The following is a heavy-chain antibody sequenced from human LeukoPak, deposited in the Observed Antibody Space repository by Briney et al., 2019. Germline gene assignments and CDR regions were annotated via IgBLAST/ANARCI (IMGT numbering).Heavy chain of an antibody. J-gene: IGHJ4*02. Sequence: AASVKVSFKASGGTFISYAISWVRQAPGQGLEWIGGIIPIFGTANYAQKFQGRVTITAEESPSTAYVERSSLRSEDTAVYYCARDCGYYYDSSGVLDYWGQGTLVTVSS. CDR2: IIPIFGTA. V-gene: IGHV1-69*13. CDR1: GGTFISYA. D-gene: IGHD3-22*01. CDR3: ARDCGYYYDSSGVLDY.